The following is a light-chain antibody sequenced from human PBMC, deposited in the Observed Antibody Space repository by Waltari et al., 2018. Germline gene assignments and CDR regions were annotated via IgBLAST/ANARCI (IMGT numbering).Light chain of an antibody. J-gene: IGKJ3*01. CDR1: QSVSGLY. Sequence: EIMLTKSPGTLSLSPGERATLSCRASQSVSGLYVAWYQQKPGQAPRLLCHGASSRAAGIPYTFCGSGSGTDFTLTIRRLEPEDFAVYYCQHYSSSPPAFTFGPGTKVDI. CDR3: QHYSSSPPAFT. V-gene: IGKV3-20*01. CDR2: GAS.